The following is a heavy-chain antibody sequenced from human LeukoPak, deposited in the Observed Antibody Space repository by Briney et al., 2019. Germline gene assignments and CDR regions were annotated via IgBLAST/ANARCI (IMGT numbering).Heavy chain of an antibody. CDR2: TSSSGSTI. J-gene: IGHJ4*02. CDR3: ASPVGAYCGGDCDY. CDR1: GFTFSDYY. Sequence: GGSLRLSCAASGFTFSDYYMSWIRQAPGKGLEWVSYTSSSGSTIYYADSVKGRFTISRDNSKNTLYLQMSSLRAEDTAVYYCASPVGAYCGGDCDYWGQGTLVTVSS. V-gene: IGHV3-11*04. D-gene: IGHD2-21*02.